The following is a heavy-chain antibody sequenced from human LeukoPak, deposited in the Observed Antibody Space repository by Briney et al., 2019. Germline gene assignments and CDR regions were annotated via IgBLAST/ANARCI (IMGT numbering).Heavy chain of an antibody. D-gene: IGHD2-15*01. J-gene: IGHJ6*04. CDR1: GFTFSRYW. Sequence: GGSLRLSCAASGFTFSRYWMSWVRQAPGKGLEWVANIKEDGSEKYYVDSVKGRFTISRDDAKNSLYLQMNSLRTEDTAVYYCARPTPLVDVWGKGTTVTVSS. V-gene: IGHV3-7*01. CDR3: ARPTPLVDV. CDR2: IKEDGSEK.